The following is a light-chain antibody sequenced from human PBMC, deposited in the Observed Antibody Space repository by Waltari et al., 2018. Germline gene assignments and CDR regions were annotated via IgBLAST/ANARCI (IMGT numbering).Light chain of an antibody. CDR3: YSTDSSGNHRV. V-gene: IGLV3-10*01. Sequence: SYELTQPPSVSVPPGQTARITCSGDALPKTYAYWYQQKSGQAPMWVSYDDSKRPSGIPERFSGSSSGTMATLTISGAQVEDEADYYCYSTDSSGNHRVFGGGTKVTVL. CDR1: ALPKTY. CDR2: DDS. J-gene: IGLJ2*01.